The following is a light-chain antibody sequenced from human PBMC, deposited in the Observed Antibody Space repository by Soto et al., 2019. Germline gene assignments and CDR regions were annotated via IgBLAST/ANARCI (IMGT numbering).Light chain of an antibody. V-gene: IGKV4-1*01. J-gene: IGKJ1*01. CDR2: WAS. CDR3: QQYYSTPTWT. Sequence: DIVMTQSPDSLAVSLGERATINCKSSQSVLYSSNNKNYLAWYQQKPGQPPKLLIYWASTRESGVPDRFSGSGPATDFTLTISSLQAEDVPVSYCQQYYSTPTWTFGQGTKVEIK. CDR1: QSVLYSSNNKNY.